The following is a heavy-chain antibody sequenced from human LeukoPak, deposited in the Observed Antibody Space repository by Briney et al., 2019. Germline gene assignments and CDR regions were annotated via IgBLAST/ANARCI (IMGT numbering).Heavy chain of an antibody. Sequence: PGGSLRLSCAASGFTFSNAWMSWVRQAPGKWLEWVGGIKSKTDGGTTDYAAPVKGRFTISRDDSKNTLYLQMNSLKTEDTAVYYCARPLAYRGGDCYSSYWGQGTLVTVSS. CDR2: IKSKTDGGTT. CDR1: GFTFSNAW. V-gene: IGHV3-15*01. D-gene: IGHD2-21*01. CDR3: ARPLAYRGGDCYSSY. J-gene: IGHJ4*02.